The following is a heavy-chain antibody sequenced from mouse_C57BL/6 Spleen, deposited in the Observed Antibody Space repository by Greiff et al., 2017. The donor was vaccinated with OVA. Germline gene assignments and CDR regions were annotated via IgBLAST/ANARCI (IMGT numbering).Heavy chain of an antibody. CDR3: ARTEGAWFAY. Sequence: VKLMESGAELVKPGASVKISCKASGYAFSSYWMNWVKQRPGKGLEWIGQIYPGDGDTNYNGKFKGKATLTADKSSSTAYMQLSSLTSEDSAVYFCARTEGAWFAYWGQGTLVTVSA. CDR2: IYPGDGDT. CDR1: GYAFSSYW. J-gene: IGHJ3*01. V-gene: IGHV1-80*01.